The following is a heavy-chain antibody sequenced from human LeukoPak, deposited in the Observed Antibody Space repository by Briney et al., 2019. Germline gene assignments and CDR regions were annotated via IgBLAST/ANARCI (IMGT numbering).Heavy chain of an antibody. V-gene: IGHV1-18*01. Sequence: ASVKVSCKASGYNFSSYGSSGVRQAPGQGLEWIAWINPYNGDTNYVQTLQGRLTIPRDTSTSTAYMELRSLRSDDTAVYYCARDLRSYGIDYWGQGTLVTVSS. CDR2: INPYNGDT. D-gene: IGHD5-18*01. CDR1: GYNFSSYG. CDR3: ARDLRSYGIDY. J-gene: IGHJ4*02.